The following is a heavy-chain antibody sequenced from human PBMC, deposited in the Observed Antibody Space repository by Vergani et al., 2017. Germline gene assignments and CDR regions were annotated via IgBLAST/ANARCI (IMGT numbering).Heavy chain of an antibody. J-gene: IGHJ4*02. V-gene: IGHV3-30*04. D-gene: IGHD6-13*01. Sequence: QVQLVESGGGVVQPGRSLRLSCAASGFTFSNYAIHWVRQAPGKGLEWVAVISFDGSNKYYVDSVKGRFTISRDNSKSTLYLQVDSLRADDTAVYFCARPGDSSSSFDYWGQGTRVTVSS. CDR3: ARPGDSSSSFDY. CDR2: ISFDGSNK. CDR1: GFTFSNYA.